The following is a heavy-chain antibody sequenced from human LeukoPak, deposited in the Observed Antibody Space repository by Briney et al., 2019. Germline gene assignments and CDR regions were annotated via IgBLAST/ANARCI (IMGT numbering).Heavy chain of an antibody. CDR2: IYYSGST. CDR1: GGSISSSSYY. V-gene: IGHV4-39*01. CDR3: ARLITMVRGGYYFDY. J-gene: IGHJ4*02. Sequence: SETLSLTCTVSGGSISSSSYYWGWIRQPPGKGLEWIGSIYYSGSTYYNPSLKSRATISVDTSKNQFSLKLSSVTAADTAVYYCARLITMVRGGYYFDYWGQGTLVTVSS. D-gene: IGHD3-10*01.